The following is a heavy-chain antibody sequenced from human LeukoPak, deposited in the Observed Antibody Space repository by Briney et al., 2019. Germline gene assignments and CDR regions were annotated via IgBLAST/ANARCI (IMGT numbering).Heavy chain of an antibody. CDR3: AGERGEEYSSGWYKTNFFDN. CDR1: GDSFSSVTDY. Sequence: SETLSLICSVSGDSFSSVTDYWAWIRQPPGKGLEWIASGDYSGGTYYNPSLESRVAISADMSKKQISLKLTSVTGADTAVYYCAGERGEEYSSGWYKTNFFDNWGQGIRVTVSS. J-gene: IGHJ4*02. CDR2: GDYSGGT. V-gene: IGHV4-39*07. D-gene: IGHD6-19*01.